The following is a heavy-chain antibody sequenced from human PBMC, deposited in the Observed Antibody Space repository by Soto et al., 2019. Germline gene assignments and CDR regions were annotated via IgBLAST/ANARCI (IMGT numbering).Heavy chain of an antibody. CDR1: GGSFSGYY. J-gene: IGHJ6*02. CDR2: INHSGST. D-gene: IGHD3-10*01. CDR3: AKRRGPMVRGVISPSYYYYYGMDV. Sequence: PLEILSLTCAVYGGSFSGYYWSWIRQPPGKGLEWIGEINHSGSTNYNPSLKSRVTISVDTSKNQFSLKLSSVTAADTAVYYCAKRRGPMVRGVISPSYYYYYGMDVWGQGTTVTVSS. V-gene: IGHV4-34*01.